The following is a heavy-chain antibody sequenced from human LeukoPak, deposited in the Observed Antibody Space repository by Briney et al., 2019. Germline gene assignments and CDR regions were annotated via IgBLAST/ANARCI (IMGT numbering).Heavy chain of an antibody. J-gene: IGHJ4*02. CDR3: ARASSTTQTTLFDY. D-gene: IGHD1-14*01. CDR1: GGSFSGYY. V-gene: IGHV4-34*11. Sequence: SETLSLTCAVYGGSFSGYYWSWIRQPPGKGLEWIGYLRQSGKTNHSSSFKGRVTFLLDTSKNQFSLILRSVTAADTAIYSCARASSTTQTTLFDYWGQGTLVTVSS. CDR2: LRQSGKT.